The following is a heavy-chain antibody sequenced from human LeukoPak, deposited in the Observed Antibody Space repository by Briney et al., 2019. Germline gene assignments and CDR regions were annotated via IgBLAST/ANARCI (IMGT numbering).Heavy chain of an antibody. J-gene: IGHJ6*02. V-gene: IGHV3-7*03. Sequence: PGGSLRLSCAASGFTFSSYWMNWVRQVPGKGLEWVATIKQDGGERYYVDSVEGRFTISRDNGKTSVYLQMNSLRADDTAVYYCARSRAAVVMGELIPSFYYGMDVWGQGTTVTVSS. CDR3: ARSRAAVVMGELIPSFYYGMDV. CDR1: GFTFSSYW. D-gene: IGHD3-16*01. CDR2: IKQDGGER.